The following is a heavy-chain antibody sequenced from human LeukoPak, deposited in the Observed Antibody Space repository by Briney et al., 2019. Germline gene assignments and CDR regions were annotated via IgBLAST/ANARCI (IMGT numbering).Heavy chain of an antibody. V-gene: IGHV3-21*01. CDR3: ARRSPIYYFDY. J-gene: IGHJ4*02. Sequence: GGSLRLSRAAWRFTLGTYKVNSVRQAPGKGLEWVSSISSSNNYIYYADSVKGRFTISRDNAKNSLYLQMNSLRAEDTAVYYCARRSPIYYFDYWGQGTPVTVSS. CDR1: RFTLGTYK. CDR2: ISSSNNYI.